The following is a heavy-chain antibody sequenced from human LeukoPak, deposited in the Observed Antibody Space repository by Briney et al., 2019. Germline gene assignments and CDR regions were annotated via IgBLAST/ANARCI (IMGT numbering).Heavy chain of an antibody. V-gene: IGHV4-59*01. Sequence: PSETLSLTCTVSGGSISSFYWSWIRQPPGKGLEWIGYIYYSGSTNYNPSLKSRVTISVDTSKNQFPLKLSSVTAADTAVYYCARVRYYYDSSGYPDAFDIWGQGTMVTVSS. CDR1: GGSISSFY. J-gene: IGHJ3*02. D-gene: IGHD3-22*01. CDR3: ARVRYYYDSSGYPDAFDI. CDR2: IYYSGST.